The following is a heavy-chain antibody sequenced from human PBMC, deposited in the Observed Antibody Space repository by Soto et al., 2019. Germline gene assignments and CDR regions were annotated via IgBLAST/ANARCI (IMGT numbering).Heavy chain of an antibody. V-gene: IGHV4-31*03. CDR2: IYYSGST. CDR1: GGSIRSGGYF. CDR3: AREPKSRGQMPPLDV. D-gene: IGHD2-2*01. J-gene: IGHJ6*02. Sequence: QVQLQESGPGLVKPSQTLSLTCTVSGGSIRSGGYFWSWIRQHPGKGLEWIGYIYYSGSTYYNPSLKSRLTISVDTSKNQFSLKLTSVTGADTAVYYCAREPKSRGQMPPLDVWGQGTTVTVSS.